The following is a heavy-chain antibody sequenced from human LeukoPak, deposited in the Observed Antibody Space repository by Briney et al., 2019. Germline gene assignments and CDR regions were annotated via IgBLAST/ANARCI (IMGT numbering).Heavy chain of an antibody. D-gene: IGHD2-15*01. V-gene: IGHV1-18*01. J-gene: IGHJ1*01. CDR1: GYTFTSYG. CDR2: ISAYNGNT. CDR3: ATYCSGGSCYLHDYGDYFRYFQH. Sequence: ASVKVSCKASGYTFTSYGISWVRQAPGQGLEWMGWISAYNGNTIYAQKFQGRVTMTEDTSTDTAYMELSSLRSEDTAVYYCATYCSGGSCYLHDYGDYFRYFQHWGQGTLVTVSS.